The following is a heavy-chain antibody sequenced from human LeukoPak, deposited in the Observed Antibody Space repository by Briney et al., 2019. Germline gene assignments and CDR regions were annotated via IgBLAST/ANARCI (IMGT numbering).Heavy chain of an antibody. CDR3: ARGPIADGAFDI. D-gene: IGHD2-21*01. CDR1: GGSFSGYY. J-gene: IGHJ3*02. Sequence: SETLSLTCAVYGGSFSGYYWSWIRQPPGKGLEWIGEINHSGSTNYNPSLKSRVTISVDTSKNQFSLKLSSVTAADTAVYYCARGPIADGAFDIWDQGTMVTVSS. CDR2: INHSGST. V-gene: IGHV4-34*01.